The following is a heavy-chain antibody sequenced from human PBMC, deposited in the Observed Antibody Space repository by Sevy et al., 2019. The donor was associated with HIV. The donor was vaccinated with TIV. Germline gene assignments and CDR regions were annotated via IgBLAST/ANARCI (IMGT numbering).Heavy chain of an antibody. J-gene: IGHJ4*02. CDR2: MSGSGDIT. Sequence: GGSLRLSCAASGFTFSTYAMSWVRQAPGKGLEWVSAMSGSGDITYYADSVKGRFIISRDNSHNRLYLQMNSLRDEDTAVYYCPKEGWTVNTCVASRGQGTLVTVSS. CDR1: GFTFSTYA. D-gene: IGHD4-17*01. V-gene: IGHV3-23*01. CDR3: PKEGWTVNTCVAS.